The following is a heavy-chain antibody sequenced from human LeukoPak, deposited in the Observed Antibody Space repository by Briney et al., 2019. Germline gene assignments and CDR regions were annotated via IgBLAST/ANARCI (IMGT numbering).Heavy chain of an antibody. V-gene: IGHV4-59*01. CDR1: GGSISSYY. J-gene: IGHJ3*02. CDR3: ARVVDTAMVTPIDAFDI. CDR2: IYYSGST. D-gene: IGHD5-18*01. Sequence: SETLSLTCTVSGGSISSYYWSWIRQPPGKGLEWIGYIYYSGSTNYNPSLKSRVTISVDTSKNQFSLKLSSVTAADTAVYYCARVVDTAMVTPIDAFDIWGQGTMVTVSS.